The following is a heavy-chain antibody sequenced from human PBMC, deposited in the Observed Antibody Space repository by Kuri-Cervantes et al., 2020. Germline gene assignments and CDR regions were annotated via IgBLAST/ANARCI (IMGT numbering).Heavy chain of an antibody. CDR3: ARDHTPGDTVATILYY. Sequence: GGSLRLSCAASGFTFSSYAMHWVRQAPGKGLEWVAVISYDGSNKYYADSVKGRFTISRDNSKNTLYLQMNSLRAEDTAVYYCARDHTPGDTVATILYYWGQGTLVTVSS. CDR2: ISYDGSNK. D-gene: IGHD5-12*01. J-gene: IGHJ4*02. V-gene: IGHV3-30-3*01. CDR1: GFTFSSYA.